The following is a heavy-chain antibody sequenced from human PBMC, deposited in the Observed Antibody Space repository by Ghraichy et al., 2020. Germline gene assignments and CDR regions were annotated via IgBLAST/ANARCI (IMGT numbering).Heavy chain of an antibody. CDR1: GGSISRGSYY. CDR2: ISSSGST. D-gene: IGHD2-15*01. Sequence: SETLSLTCTVSGGSISRGSYYWGWIRQPPGKGLEWIGYISSSGSTYYNPSLRSRVTISADTSKNQFSLKVTSVTAADRAVYYCARQNGFIADHWGQGTLVTVSS. CDR3: ARQNGFIADH. J-gene: IGHJ4*02. V-gene: IGHV4-39*01.